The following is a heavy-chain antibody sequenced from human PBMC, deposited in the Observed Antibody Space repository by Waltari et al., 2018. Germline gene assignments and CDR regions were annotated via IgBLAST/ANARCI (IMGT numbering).Heavy chain of an antibody. V-gene: IGHV3-64D*08. CDR2: ISGNGGRT. CDR1: GFTFSPYA. Sequence: EVQLVESGGGLVQPGGSLRLSCSAYGFTFSPYAMHWVRQAPVKGLEYVSGISGNGGRTYYADSVKGRFTISRDNSKNTLYFQMTSLRAEDTAVYYCMKDLGVPAYFDCWGQGTLVTVSS. J-gene: IGHJ4*02. D-gene: IGHD3-16*01. CDR3: MKDLGVPAYFDC.